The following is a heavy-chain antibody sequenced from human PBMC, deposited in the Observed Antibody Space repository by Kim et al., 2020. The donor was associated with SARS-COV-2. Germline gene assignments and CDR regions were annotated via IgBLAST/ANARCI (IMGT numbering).Heavy chain of an antibody. J-gene: IGHJ4*02. V-gene: IGHV3-23*01. D-gene: IGHD6-19*01. CDR3: AKGGGLDNNGWFSY. CDR1: GFTFSNYA. Sequence: GGSLRLSCAASGFTFSNYAMTWVRQAPGKGLEWVSTITGSGDDTYYADSVKGRFTISRDNSKNTLYLHMNSLRAEDTAIHYCAKGGGLDNNGWFSYWGQGTLVTVSS. CDR2: ITGSGDDT.